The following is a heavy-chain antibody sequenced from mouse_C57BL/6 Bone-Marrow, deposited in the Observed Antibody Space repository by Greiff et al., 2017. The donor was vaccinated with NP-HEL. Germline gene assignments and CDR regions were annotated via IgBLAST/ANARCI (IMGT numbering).Heavy chain of an antibody. CDR2: IYPGDGDT. CDR3: ARWDSNYERVDY. CDR1: GYAFSSSW. D-gene: IGHD2-5*01. Sequence: QVQLQQSGPELVKPGASVKISCKASGYAFSSSWMNWVKQRPGKGLEWIGRIYPGDGDTNYNGKFKGKATLTADKSSSTAYMQLSSLTSEDSAVYFCARWDSNYERVDYWGQGTSVTVSS. J-gene: IGHJ4*01. V-gene: IGHV1-82*01.